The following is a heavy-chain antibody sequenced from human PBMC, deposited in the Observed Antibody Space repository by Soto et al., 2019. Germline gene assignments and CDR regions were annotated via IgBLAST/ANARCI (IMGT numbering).Heavy chain of an antibody. CDR2: IYPGDSET. D-gene: IGHD3-16*01. CDR1: GYTFDSNW. V-gene: IGHV5-51*01. CDR3: ARLLDSWGEPHYFDS. Sequence: PGESLKISCQTAGYTFDSNWIGWVRQMPGKGLEWMGIIYPGDSETRYSPSFEGQVTFSVDKSFKTAYLQWRSLQASDTAMYYRARLLDSWGEPHYFDSWGQGTAVTVSS. J-gene: IGHJ4*02.